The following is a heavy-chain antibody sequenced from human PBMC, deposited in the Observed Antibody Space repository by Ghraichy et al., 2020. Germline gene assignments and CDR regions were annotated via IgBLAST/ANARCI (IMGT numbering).Heavy chain of an antibody. D-gene: IGHD4-17*01. J-gene: IGHJ4*02. CDR1: GFTFSSYW. V-gene: IGHV3-74*01. CDR3: ARDMTTVTRIFDY. Sequence: GGSLRLSCAASGFTFSSYWMYWVRQAPGKGLVWVSRINSDGISTSYADSVKGRFTISRDNAKNTLYLQMNSLRAEDTAVYYCARDMTTVTRIFDYWGQGTLVTVS. CDR2: INSDGIST.